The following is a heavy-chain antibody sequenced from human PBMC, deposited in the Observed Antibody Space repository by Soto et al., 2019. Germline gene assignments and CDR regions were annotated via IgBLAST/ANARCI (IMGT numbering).Heavy chain of an antibody. CDR3: ARIAVAGTEWFDP. V-gene: IGHV3-11*01. CDR1: GLTFSDYC. J-gene: IGHJ5*02. Sequence: GGSLILSCAASGLTFSDYCMSWIRQAPGKGLEWVSYISSSGSTIYYADSVKGRFTISRDNAKNSLYLQMNSLRAEDTAVYYCARIAVAGTEWFDPWGQGTLVTVSS. CDR2: ISSSGSTI. D-gene: IGHD6-19*01.